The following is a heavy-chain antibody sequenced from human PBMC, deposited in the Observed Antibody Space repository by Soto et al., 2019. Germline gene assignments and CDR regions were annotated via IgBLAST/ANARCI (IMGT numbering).Heavy chain of an antibody. CDR2: ISTDNGNT. V-gene: IGHV1-18*01. J-gene: IGHJ6*02. D-gene: IGHD3-16*01. CDR3: ARDGPETMLFFYYCGKDV. CDR1: GYSFTSYG. Sequence: QVHLVQSGAEVRKPGASVQVSCKASGYSFTSYGISWVRQAPGQGLEWKGWISTDNGNTNYAHKLQGRVSMTIDPSTSTAYMELWSLGSEDTAVYYCARDGPETMLFFYYCGKDVWGQGTSVTAFS.